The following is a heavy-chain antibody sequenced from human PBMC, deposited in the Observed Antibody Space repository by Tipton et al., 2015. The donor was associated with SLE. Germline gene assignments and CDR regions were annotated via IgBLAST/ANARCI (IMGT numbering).Heavy chain of an antibody. Sequence: LRLSCTVSGGSISSGSYYWSWIRQPAGKGLEWIGRIYTSGSTNYNPSLKSRVTISVDTSKNQFSLKLSSVTAAVTAVYYCARGALGSGIVRDYWGQGTLVTVSS. CDR3: ARGALGSGIVRDY. CDR2: IYTSGST. D-gene: IGHD1-26*01. J-gene: IGHJ4*02. CDR1: GGSISSGSYY. V-gene: IGHV4-61*02.